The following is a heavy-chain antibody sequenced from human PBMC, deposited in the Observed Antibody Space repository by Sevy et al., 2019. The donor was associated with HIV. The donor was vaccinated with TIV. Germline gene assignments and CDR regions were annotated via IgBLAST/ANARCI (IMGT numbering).Heavy chain of an antibody. D-gene: IGHD5-18*01. CDR2: IYYSGST. CDR1: GDSISNDY. V-gene: IGHV4-59*01. Sequence: SETLSLTCTVSGDSISNDYWSWIRQPPGKGLEWIGYIYYSGSTNYNPSLKSRVTISLDTSKNQFSVKLSSVTAADTAVYYCARGTFSYGYWRGFDYWGQGTLVTVSS. CDR3: ARGTFSYGYWRGFDY. J-gene: IGHJ4*02.